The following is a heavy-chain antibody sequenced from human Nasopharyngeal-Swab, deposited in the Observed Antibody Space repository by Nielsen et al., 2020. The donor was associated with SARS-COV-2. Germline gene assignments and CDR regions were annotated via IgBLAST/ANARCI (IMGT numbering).Heavy chain of an antibody. CDR2: IYHRDSDT. V-gene: IGHV5-51*01. Sequence: GESLKISCKGSGYSFTSYWIAWVRQMPGKGLEWVGSIYHRDSDTRYSPSFQGQVTISADKSISTAYLQWSSLKASDTAMYYCVRPEGVATSFKYYFQYGMDVWGQGTMVTVPS. CDR1: GYSFTSYW. J-gene: IGHJ6*02. D-gene: IGHD5-12*01. CDR3: VRPEGVATSFKYYFQYGMDV.